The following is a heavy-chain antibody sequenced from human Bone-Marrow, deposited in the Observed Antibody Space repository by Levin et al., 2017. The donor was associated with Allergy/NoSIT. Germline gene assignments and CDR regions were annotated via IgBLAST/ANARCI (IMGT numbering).Heavy chain of an antibody. CDR3: ARANAVYYGNDY. CDR1: GFTFINYA. V-gene: IGHV3-21*06. D-gene: IGHD1-26*01. CDR2: ISTTGSQI. J-gene: IGHJ4*02. Sequence: SCTASGFTFINYAMNWVRQAPGKGLEWVSTISTTGSQIFYADSVRGRFVISRDNAKNSLSLQMNSLRADDMAIYYCARANAVYYGNDYGGQGSRVSVSS.